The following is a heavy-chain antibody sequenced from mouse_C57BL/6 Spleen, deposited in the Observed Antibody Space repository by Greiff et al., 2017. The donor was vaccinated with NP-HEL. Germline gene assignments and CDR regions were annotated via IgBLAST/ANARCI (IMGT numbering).Heavy chain of an antibody. D-gene: IGHD2-3*01. CDR1: GYSITSGYY. CDR2: ISYDGSN. V-gene: IGHV3-6*01. Sequence: VQLQQSGPGLVKPSQSLSLTCSVTGYSITSGYYWNWIRQFPGNKLEWMGYISYDGSNNYNPSLKNRISITRDTSKNQFFLKLNSVTTEDTATYYCARDGGYYVRAMDYWGQGTSVTVSS. CDR3: ARDGGYYVRAMDY. J-gene: IGHJ4*01.